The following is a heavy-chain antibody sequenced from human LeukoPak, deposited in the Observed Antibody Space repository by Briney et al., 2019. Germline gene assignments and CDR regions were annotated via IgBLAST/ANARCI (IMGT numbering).Heavy chain of an antibody. CDR3: AREVDSGWSKFDY. CDR1: GGSISSYY. Sequence: TSETLSLTCTVSGGSISSYYWSWIRQHPGKGLEWIGYIYYSGSTNYNPSLKSRVTISVDTSKNQFSLKLSSVTAADTAVYYCAREVDSGWSKFDYWGQGTLVTVSS. CDR2: IYYSGST. D-gene: IGHD6-19*01. J-gene: IGHJ4*02. V-gene: IGHV4-59*01.